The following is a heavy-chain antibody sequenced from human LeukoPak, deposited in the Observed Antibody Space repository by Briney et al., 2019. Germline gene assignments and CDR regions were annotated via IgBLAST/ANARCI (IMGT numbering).Heavy chain of an antibody. V-gene: IGHV4-59*08. CDR3: ARHSFADYIDY. D-gene: IGHD2-2*01. Sequence: PSETLSLTCTVSGDSISTYYWSWIRQPPAKGLEWIGYIYYSGRTNYNPSLKSRVTISGDTSKDQFSLKLSSVTAADTAIYYCARHSFADYIDYWGQGALVTVSS. J-gene: IGHJ4*01. CDR1: GDSISTYY. CDR2: IYYSGRT.